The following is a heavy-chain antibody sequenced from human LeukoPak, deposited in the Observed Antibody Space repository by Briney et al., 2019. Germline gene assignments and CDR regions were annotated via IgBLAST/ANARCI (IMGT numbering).Heavy chain of an antibody. CDR2: IYTDGST. D-gene: IGHD1-26*01. J-gene: IGHJ4*02. Sequence: SETLSLTCTVSGGSISSYYWSWIRQPAGKGLEWIGRIYTDGSTLYNPSLKSRVSMSVDTSKNHFSLKLSSVTAADTAVYFCARGVVGATNFFDYWGQGTLVTVSS. CDR3: ARGVVGATNFFDY. V-gene: IGHV4-4*07. CDR1: GGSISSYY.